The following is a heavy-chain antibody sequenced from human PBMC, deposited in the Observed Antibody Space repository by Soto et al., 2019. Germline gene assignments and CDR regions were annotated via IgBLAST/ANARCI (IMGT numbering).Heavy chain of an antibody. V-gene: IGHV1-18*01. CDR1: GYIFNNFG. J-gene: IGHJ4*02. CDR2: IYSKAGTI. D-gene: IGHD3-9*01. Sequence: QVQLVQSGAEVQKPGASVKVSCKTSGYIFNNFGITWVRQAPGLGLEWLGWIYSKAGTINFAQKLQGRVTMTTDTSTSTAYMELRSLAFDDSAVYFCARDIDFDSDYGGQGTLVTVS. CDR3: ARDIDFDSDY.